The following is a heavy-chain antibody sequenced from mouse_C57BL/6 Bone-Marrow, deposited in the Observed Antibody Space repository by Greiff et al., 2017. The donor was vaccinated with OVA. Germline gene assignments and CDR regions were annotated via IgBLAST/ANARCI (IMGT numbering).Heavy chain of an antibody. CDR2: ISYDGSN. V-gene: IGHV3-6*01. D-gene: IGHD3-3*01. CDR1: GYSITSCYY. CDR3: ARDRRGLGSPFAY. J-gene: IGHJ3*01. Sequence: EVKLQESGPGLVKPSQSLSLTCSVTGYSITSCYYWNWIRQFPGNKLEWMGYISYDGSNNYNPSLKNRISITRDTSKNQFFLKLNSVTTEDTATYYCARDRRGLGSPFAYWGQGTLVTVSA.